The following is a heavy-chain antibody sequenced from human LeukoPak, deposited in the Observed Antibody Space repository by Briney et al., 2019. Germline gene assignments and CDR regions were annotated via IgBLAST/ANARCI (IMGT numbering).Heavy chain of an antibody. Sequence: GESLKISCKGSGYSFTSYWIGWVRQMPGKGLEWMGIIYPGDSDTRYSPSFQGQVTISADKSISTAYLQWSSLKASDTAMYYCASSVGGAAAGTYYFDYWGQGTLATVSS. CDR1: GYSFTSYW. CDR3: ASSVGGAAAGTYYFDY. V-gene: IGHV5-51*01. J-gene: IGHJ4*02. CDR2: IYPGDSDT. D-gene: IGHD6-13*01.